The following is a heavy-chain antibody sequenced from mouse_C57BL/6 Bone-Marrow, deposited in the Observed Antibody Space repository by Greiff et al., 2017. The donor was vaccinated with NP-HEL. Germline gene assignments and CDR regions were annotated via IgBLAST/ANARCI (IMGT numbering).Heavy chain of an antibody. CDR3: ARAGSWTY. CDR1: GYSITSGYY. Sequence: VQLKESGPGLVKPSQSLSLTCSVTGYSITSGYYWNWIRQFPGNKLEWMGYISYDGSNNYNPSLKNRISITRDTSKNQFFLKLNSVTTEDTATYYCARAGSWTYWGQGTLVTVSA. CDR2: ISYDGSN. V-gene: IGHV3-6*01. D-gene: IGHD1-1*01. J-gene: IGHJ3*01.